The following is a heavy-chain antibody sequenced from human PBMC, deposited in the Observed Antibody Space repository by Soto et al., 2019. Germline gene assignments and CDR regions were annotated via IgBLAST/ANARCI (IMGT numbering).Heavy chain of an antibody. CDR3: AKDDYGKNDGDSLEM. CDR2: ISGYNGKT. D-gene: IGHD4-17*01. CDR1: GYTFTSFG. V-gene: IGHV1-18*01. Sequence: QVQRVQSGAEVKKPGASVKVSCKASGYTFTSFGITWVRQAPGQGLEWMGWISGYNGKTNYAQKLQGRVTVTRDTSTNTAYMELRSLRSDDTAVYYCAKDDYGKNDGDSLEMWGQGTMVTVSS. J-gene: IGHJ3*02.